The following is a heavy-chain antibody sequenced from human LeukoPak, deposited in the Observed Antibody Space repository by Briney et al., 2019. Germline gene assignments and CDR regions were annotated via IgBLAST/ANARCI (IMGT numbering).Heavy chain of an antibody. J-gene: IGHJ3*01. V-gene: IGHV4-38-2*02. CDR1: GYSISSGYY. CDR3: ARQFLVGSTFHAFDL. Sequence: SETLSLTCSVSGYSISSGYYWGWIRQPPGKGLEWLGSIYHSGSNYNNPSLKSRVTISVDTSKKQFSLKLTSVTAADMAVYFCARQFLVGSTFHAFDLWGQGTRVTVSS. D-gene: IGHD1-26*01. CDR2: IYHSGSN.